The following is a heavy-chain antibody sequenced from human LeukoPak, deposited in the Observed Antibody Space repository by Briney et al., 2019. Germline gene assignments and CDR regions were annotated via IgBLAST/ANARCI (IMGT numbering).Heavy chain of an antibody. CDR3: ARGAMVRGVRVSSWFDP. Sequence: PSETLSLTCAVYSGSFSGYYWSWIRQPPGKGLEWIGEINHSGSTNYNPSLKSRVTISVDTSKNQFSLKLSSVTAADTAVYYCARGAMVRGVRVSSWFDPWGQGTLVTVSS. V-gene: IGHV4-34*01. J-gene: IGHJ5*02. D-gene: IGHD3-10*01. CDR1: SGSFSGYY. CDR2: INHSGST.